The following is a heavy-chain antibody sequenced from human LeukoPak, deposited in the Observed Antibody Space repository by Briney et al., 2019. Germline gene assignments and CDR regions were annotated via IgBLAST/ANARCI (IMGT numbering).Heavy chain of an antibody. CDR3: AREPGFDSSGYLNWFDP. CDR2: ISYSGST. CDR1: GGSISSYY. Sequence: SETLSLTCAVSGGSISSYYWSWIRQPAGKGLEWSACISYSGSTKYNPSLKSRVTISVDTSKNQLSLKLSSVTAADTAVYYCAREPGFDSSGYLNWFDPWGQGTLVTVSS. V-gene: IGHV4-59*01. D-gene: IGHD3-22*01. J-gene: IGHJ5*02.